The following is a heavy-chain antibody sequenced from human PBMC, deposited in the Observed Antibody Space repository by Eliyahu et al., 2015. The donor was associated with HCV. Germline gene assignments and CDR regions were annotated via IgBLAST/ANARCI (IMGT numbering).Heavy chain of an antibody. J-gene: IGHJ4*02. CDR3: ARGDVGVAADH. CDR2: INTGGGNT. CDR1: GYTFTKYY. Sequence: QVXLVQSGAEVKKPGASVKVSCKASGYTFTKYYMHWVRQAPGQGLEWLGIINTGGGNTKYVQKFQGRVTMTRDTSTSIVYMELGSLTSEDTAMYYCARGDVGVAADHWGQGTLVTVPS. D-gene: IGHD6-13*01. V-gene: IGHV1-46*01.